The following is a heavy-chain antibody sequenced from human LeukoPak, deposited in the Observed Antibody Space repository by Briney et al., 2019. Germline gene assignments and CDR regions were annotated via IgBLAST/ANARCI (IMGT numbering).Heavy chain of an antibody. CDR3: AKDLKPDSGYDVDH. V-gene: IGHV3-23*01. CDR1: GFTFSTHT. D-gene: IGHD5-12*01. J-gene: IGHJ4*02. Sequence: GGSLRLSCAASGFTFSTHTMSWVRQAPGKGLEWVSALWGNNKNIYYADSVKGRFTISRDNSGNMVYLQMSDLRVEDTAVYYCAKDLKPDSGYDVDHWGQGTLVTVSS. CDR2: LWGNNKNI.